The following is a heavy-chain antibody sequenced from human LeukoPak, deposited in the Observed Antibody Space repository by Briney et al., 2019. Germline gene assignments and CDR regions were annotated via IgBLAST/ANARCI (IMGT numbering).Heavy chain of an antibody. D-gene: IGHD6-6*01. CDR1: GFTFSSYA. CDR3: AKAYSSSYGMDV. CDR2: ISYDGSNK. V-gene: IGHV3-30*18. Sequence: GGSLRLSCAASGFTFSSYAMSWVRQAPGKGLEWVAVISYDGSNKYYADSVKGRFTISRDNSKNTLYLQMNSLRAEDTAVYYCAKAYSSSYGMDVWGQGTTVTVSS. J-gene: IGHJ6*02.